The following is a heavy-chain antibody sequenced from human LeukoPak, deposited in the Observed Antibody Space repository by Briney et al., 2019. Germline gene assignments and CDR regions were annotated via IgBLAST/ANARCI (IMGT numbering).Heavy chain of an antibody. V-gene: IGHV3-23*01. Sequence: GGSLRLSCAASGFTFSNYDMNWVRQPPGKGLEWVSIISDSGGRTYYADSVKGRFTISRDNSKNTLYLQMNSLRVEDTAVYYCAKGGTQVVATATDYDYWGQGTQVTVSS. CDR3: AKGGTQVVATATDYDY. CDR1: GFTFSNYD. CDR2: ISDSGGRT. J-gene: IGHJ4*02. D-gene: IGHD2-2*01.